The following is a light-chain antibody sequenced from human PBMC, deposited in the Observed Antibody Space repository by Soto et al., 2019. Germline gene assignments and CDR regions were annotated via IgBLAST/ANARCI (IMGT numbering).Light chain of an antibody. J-gene: IGKJ2*01. CDR2: GAS. Sequence: DIQMTQSPSSLSAAVGDRVTITCRASQSISTFLNWYQQKRGEAPKLLVYGASTLQSGVPSRFSASGSGTDFALTISSLQPEDFATYYCQQSYSTPPTFGQGTKLEIK. CDR1: QSISTF. V-gene: IGKV1-39*01. CDR3: QQSYSTPPT.